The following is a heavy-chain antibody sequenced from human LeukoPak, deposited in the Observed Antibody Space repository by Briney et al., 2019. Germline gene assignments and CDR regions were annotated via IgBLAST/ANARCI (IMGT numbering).Heavy chain of an antibody. CDR1: LGSISSSSYY. J-gene: IGHJ1*01. CDR2: IYYSGST. D-gene: IGHD2-15*01. CDR3: VRSGGSILTPIEH. V-gene: IGHV4-39*01. Sequence: PSETLSLTCTVSLGSISSSSYYSGWIRQPPGKGLECLGSIYYSGSTYSNTSLKSRVTIFVDTSKNQFSLKLSSVTAADTAVYYCVRSGGSILTPIEHWGQGTLVTVSS.